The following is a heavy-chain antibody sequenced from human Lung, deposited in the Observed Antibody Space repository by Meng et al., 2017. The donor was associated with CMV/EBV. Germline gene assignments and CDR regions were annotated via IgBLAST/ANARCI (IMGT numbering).Heavy chain of an antibody. V-gene: IGHV5-51*01. CDR1: GYSFAKYW. Sequence: GGSXRLXCKGSGYSFAKYWIGWVRQMPGKGLEWMGIIYPGDPDIRYSPSFQGQVTISVDKSISTAYLQWRRLKTSDTAIYYCARRGEDSSLPDYYFYGMDVXGRGXTVTVSS. CDR3: ARRGEDSSLPDYYFYGMDV. CDR2: IYPGDPDI. J-gene: IGHJ6*02. D-gene: IGHD6-6*01.